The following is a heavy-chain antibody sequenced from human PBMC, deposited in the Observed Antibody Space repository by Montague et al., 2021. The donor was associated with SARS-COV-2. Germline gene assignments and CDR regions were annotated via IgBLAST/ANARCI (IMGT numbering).Heavy chain of an antibody. V-gene: IGHV4-34*01. Sequence: SETLSLTCAVYGGSLSGYYWSWIRQPPGEGLEWIAEISHSGSTSYNPSLQSRVTISVDTSKNQFSLKLSSATAADTAVYYCARVPYRLLFVPRYCGMDVWGQGTTVTVSS. D-gene: IGHD2-2*01. J-gene: IGHJ6*02. CDR2: ISHSGST. CDR3: ARVPYRLLFVPRYCGMDV. CDR1: GGSLSGYY.